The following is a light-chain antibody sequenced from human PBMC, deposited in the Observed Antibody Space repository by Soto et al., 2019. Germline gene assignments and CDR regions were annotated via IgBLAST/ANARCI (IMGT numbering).Light chain of an antibody. CDR1: QSVDTN. CDR2: SAS. Sequence: EVVMTQSPATLSVSPGDRATLSCRASQSVDTNVVWYQQKPGQPPRLLVHSASIRSTGVPARFTGIGSGTDFTLTFSGLQSDDFAIYYCQQYYNWPPYTFGQGTRLQIK. CDR3: QQYYNWPPYT. J-gene: IGKJ2*01. V-gene: IGKV3-15*01.